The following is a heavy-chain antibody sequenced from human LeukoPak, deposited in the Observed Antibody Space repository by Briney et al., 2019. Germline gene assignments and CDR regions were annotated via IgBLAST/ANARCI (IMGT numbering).Heavy chain of an antibody. J-gene: IGHJ4*02. Sequence: SETLSLTCIVSGGSISSSSYYWGWIRQPPGKGLEWIGSFYHSGSTYYNPSLKSRVTISLDTSKNQFSLKLSSVTAADTAVYYCARDRGSLNDYWGQGTLVTVSS. D-gene: IGHD3-16*01. CDR1: GGSISSSSYY. V-gene: IGHV4-39*07. CDR2: FYHSGST. CDR3: ARDRGSLNDY.